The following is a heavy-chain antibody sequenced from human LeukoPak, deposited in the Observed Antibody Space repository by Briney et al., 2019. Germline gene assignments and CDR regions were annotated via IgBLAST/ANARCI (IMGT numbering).Heavy chain of an antibody. CDR2: ISSGGSTI. D-gene: IGHD2-15*01. Sequence: GGSLRLSCAASGLTFRTYSMNWVRQAPGKGLEWVSYISSGGSTIYYADSVKGRFTISRDNAKNSLYLQMNSLRAEDTAVYYCARDRGYCSGGRCYKYYFEYWGHGTLVTVFS. CDR3: ARDRGYCSGGRCYKYYFEY. CDR1: GLTFRTYS. J-gene: IGHJ4*01. V-gene: IGHV3-48*01.